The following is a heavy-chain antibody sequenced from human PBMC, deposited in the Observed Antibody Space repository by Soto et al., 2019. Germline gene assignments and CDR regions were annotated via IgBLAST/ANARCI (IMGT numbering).Heavy chain of an antibody. CDR3: ARSHWSGGNCPNGLGY. D-gene: IGHD2-15*01. CDR1: GFTFSSYW. CDR2: INSDASST. Sequence: EVQLVESGGGLVQPGGSLRLSCAASGFTFSSYWMHWVRQAPGKGLVWVSRINSDASSTSYADSVKGRFTISRDNAKNKLYLQMDRLSAADTAMYFCARSHWSGGNCPNGLGYWGQGTLVTISS. J-gene: IGHJ4*02. V-gene: IGHV3-74*01.